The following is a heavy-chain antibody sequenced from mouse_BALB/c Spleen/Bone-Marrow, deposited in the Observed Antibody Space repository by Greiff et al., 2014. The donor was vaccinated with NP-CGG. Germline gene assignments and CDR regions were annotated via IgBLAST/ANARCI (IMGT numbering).Heavy chain of an antibody. D-gene: IGHD2-14*01. CDR2: INPGKGHT. CDR3: AIYGYDGHGFAY. CDR1: GYTFTGSC. J-gene: IGHJ3*01. Sequence: QVQLQQSGAELVKPGASVKLSCTASGYTFTGSCMHWVKQRPGQGLEWIGEINPGKGHTKYNQKFQGKATMTVDTSSSTAYMQLSSLTSEDTAVYYCAIYGYDGHGFAYWGQGTLVTVSA. V-gene: IGHV1S81*02.